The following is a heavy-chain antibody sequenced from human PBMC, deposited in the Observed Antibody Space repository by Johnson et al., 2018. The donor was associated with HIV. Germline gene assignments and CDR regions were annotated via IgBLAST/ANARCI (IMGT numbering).Heavy chain of an antibody. CDR3: AKDQEGSAFDV. CDR2: IKQDGSEK. CDR1: GFTFSSYW. Sequence: VQLVESGGGLVQPGGSLRLSCAASGFTFSSYWMSWVRQAPGKGLEWVANIKQDGSEKYYVDSVKGRFTISSDNSKNMLYLQMNRLRADDTAVYYCAKDQEGSAFDVWGQGTLVTVSS. D-gene: IGHD1-26*01. V-gene: IGHV3-7*01. J-gene: IGHJ3*01.